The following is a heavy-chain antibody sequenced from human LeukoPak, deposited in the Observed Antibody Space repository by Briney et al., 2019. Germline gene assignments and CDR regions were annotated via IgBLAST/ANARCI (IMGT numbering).Heavy chain of an antibody. CDR3: ASGVEQHHTTLNSPSYFQH. CDR1: GGTFSSYA. V-gene: IGHV1-69*05. D-gene: IGHD6-13*01. Sequence: ASVKVSCKASGGTFSSYAISWVRQAPGQGLEWMGGIIPIFGTANYAQKFQGRVTSTTDESTSTAYMELSSLRSEDTAVYYCASGVEQHHTTLNSPSYFQHWGQGTLVTVSS. J-gene: IGHJ1*01. CDR2: IIPIFGTA.